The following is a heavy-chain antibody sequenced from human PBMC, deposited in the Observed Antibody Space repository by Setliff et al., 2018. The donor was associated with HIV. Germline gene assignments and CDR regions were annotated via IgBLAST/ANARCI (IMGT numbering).Heavy chain of an antibody. CDR1: GGPISSYY. CDR3: ARHWYSSSWYHVFDI. CDR2: IYYSGTT. J-gene: IGHJ3*02. Sequence: SETLSLTCTVSGGPISSYYWSWIRQPPGKGLEWIGYIYYSGTTNYNPSLKSRVTISVDTSKNQFSLKLSSVTAADTAVYYWARHWYSSSWYHVFDIWGQGTMVTVS. D-gene: IGHD6-13*01. V-gene: IGHV4-59*08.